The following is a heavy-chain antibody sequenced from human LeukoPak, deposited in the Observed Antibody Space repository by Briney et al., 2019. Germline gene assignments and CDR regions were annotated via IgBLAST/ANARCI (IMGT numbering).Heavy chain of an antibody. CDR2: INWNGGSI. CDR1: GFAFDDNA. V-gene: IGHV3-9*01. J-gene: IGHJ4*02. CDR3: APSYDSSGTLDY. D-gene: IGHD3-22*01. Sequence: GGSLRLSCAASGFAFDDNAMHWVRQVPGKGLEWVSGINWNGGSIGYADSVKGRFSISRDNAKNSLYLQMNSLRAEDTAVYYCAPSYDSSGTLDYWGQGTLVTVSS.